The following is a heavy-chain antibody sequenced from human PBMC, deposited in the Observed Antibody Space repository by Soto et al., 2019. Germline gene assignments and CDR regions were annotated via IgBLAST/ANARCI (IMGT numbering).Heavy chain of an antibody. CDR2: IIPIFGTA. CDR1: GGTFSSYD. Sequence: QVQLVQSGAEVKKPGSSVKVSCKASGGTFSSYDISWVRQAPAQGLEWMGGIIPIFGTANYAQKFQGRVTITADESTSTAYMELSSLRSEDTAVYYCERGGQRWDLPYWGKGTLVTVSS. J-gene: IGHJ4*02. D-gene: IGHD1-26*01. V-gene: IGHV1-69*12. CDR3: ERGGQRWDLPY.